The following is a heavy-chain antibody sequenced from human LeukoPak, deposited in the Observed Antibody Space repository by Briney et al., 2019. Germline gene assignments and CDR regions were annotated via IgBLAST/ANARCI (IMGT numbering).Heavy chain of an antibody. V-gene: IGHV1-2*02. CDR2: INPNSGGT. Sequence: GASLKVSCKDSGYTFTGYYMHWVRQAPGRGLEWMDWINPNSGGTNYAQKFQGRVTMTRDTSISTAYMELSRLRSEDTAVYYCARGGRWESYYMDVWGKGTTVTISS. CDR1: GYTFTGYY. J-gene: IGHJ6*03. CDR3: ARGGRWESYYMDV. D-gene: IGHD1-26*01.